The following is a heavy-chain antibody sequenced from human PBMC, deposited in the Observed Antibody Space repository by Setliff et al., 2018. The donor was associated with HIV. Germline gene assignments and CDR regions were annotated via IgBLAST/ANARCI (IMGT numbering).Heavy chain of an antibody. CDR1: GYSISSGYY. D-gene: IGHD3-16*01. Sequence: SETLSLTCAVSGYSISSGYYWSWIRQPPGKGLEWIGNVFFSGVATYNPSLKSRVTVSIQTSRSQFSLTLRSVTAADTATYYCARDLASSYFDFWGQGALVTVSS. J-gene: IGHJ4*02. V-gene: IGHV4-61*01. CDR2: VFFSGVA. CDR3: ARDLASSYFDF.